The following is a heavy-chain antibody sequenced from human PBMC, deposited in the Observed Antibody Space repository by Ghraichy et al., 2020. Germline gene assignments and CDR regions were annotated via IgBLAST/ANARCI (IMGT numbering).Heavy chain of an antibody. J-gene: IGHJ6*02. Sequence: GGSLRLSCAASGFTFSSYGMHWVRQAPGKGLEWVAFIRYDGSNKYYADSVKGRFTISRDNSKNTLYLQMNSLRAEDTAVYYCAKDPPYSSGWYLSYYYYGMDVWGQGTTVTVSS. CDR2: IRYDGSNK. CDR3: AKDPPYSSGWYLSYYYYGMDV. D-gene: IGHD6-19*01. V-gene: IGHV3-30*02. CDR1: GFTFSSYG.